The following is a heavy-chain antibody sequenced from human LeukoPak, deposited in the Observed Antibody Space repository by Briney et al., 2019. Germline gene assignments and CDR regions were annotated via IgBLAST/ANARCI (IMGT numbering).Heavy chain of an antibody. V-gene: IGHV4-30-4*07. J-gene: IGHJ5*02. CDR3: ARDSGDYGDPNWFDP. CDR2: IYNSGST. Sequence: SETLSLTCAVSGGSISSGGYSWNWIRQPPGKGLEWIGYIYNSGSTAYNPSLRSRVTMSVDTSKNQFSLKLSSVAAADTAVYYCARDSGDYGDPNWFDPWGQGTLVAVSS. D-gene: IGHD4-17*01. CDR1: GGSISSGGYS.